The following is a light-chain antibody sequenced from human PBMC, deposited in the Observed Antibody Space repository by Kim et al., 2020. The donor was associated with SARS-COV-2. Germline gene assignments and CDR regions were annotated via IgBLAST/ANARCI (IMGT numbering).Light chain of an antibody. CDR1: QSVSSS. J-gene: IGKJ5*01. CDR2: DAS. V-gene: IGKV3-11*01. CDR3: QQRSDWPIN. Sequence: PGERATLSCRASQSVSSSLAWYQQKPGQAPRLLMYDASNRATGIPARFSGSGSGTDFTLTISSLEPEDFAVYYCQQRSDWPINFGQGTRLEIK.